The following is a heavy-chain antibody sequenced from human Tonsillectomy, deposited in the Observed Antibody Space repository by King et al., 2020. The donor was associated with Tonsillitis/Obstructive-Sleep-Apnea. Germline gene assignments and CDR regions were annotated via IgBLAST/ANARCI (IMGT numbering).Heavy chain of an antibody. D-gene: IGHD2-2*02. J-gene: IGHJ4*02. Sequence: VQLVESGGGVVQPGRSLRLSCAASGFTFSTYGMHWVGQAPGKGLEWVAVIWYDGSNKYYGDSVKGRFTISRDNSKNTLYLQMNSLRAEDTAVYYCARSSKLVRVEAATAIDYWGQGTLVTVSS. V-gene: IGHV3-33*01. CDR1: GFTFSTYG. CDR2: IWYDGSNK. CDR3: ARSSKLVRVEAATAIDY.